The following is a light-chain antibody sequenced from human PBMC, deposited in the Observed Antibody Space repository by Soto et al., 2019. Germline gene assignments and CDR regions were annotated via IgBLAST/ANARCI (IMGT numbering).Light chain of an antibody. V-gene: IGLV1-40*01. Sequence: QSALTQPPSVSGAPGQRVTISCTGSSSNIGAGYDVHWYRQVPGTAPKLLIYANNSRPSGVPDRFSGYKSGTSASLAITGLQAEDEATYYCQSYESSLRSYVFGTGTKVTVL. CDR2: ANN. CDR1: SSNIGAGYD. J-gene: IGLJ1*01. CDR3: QSYESSLRSYV.